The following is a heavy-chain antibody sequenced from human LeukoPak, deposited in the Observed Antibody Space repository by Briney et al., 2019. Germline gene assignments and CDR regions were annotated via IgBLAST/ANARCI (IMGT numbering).Heavy chain of an antibody. V-gene: IGHV4-34*09. CDR1: GGSFSGYY. CDR2: IYYSGST. CDR3: ARETAADGYNYFDY. D-gene: IGHD5-24*01. Sequence: SETLSLTCAVYGGSFSGYYWSWIRQPPGKGLEWIGYIYYSGSTYYNPSLKSRVTISVDTSKNQFSLKLSSVTAADTAVYYCARETAADGYNYFDYWGQGTLVTVSS. J-gene: IGHJ4*02.